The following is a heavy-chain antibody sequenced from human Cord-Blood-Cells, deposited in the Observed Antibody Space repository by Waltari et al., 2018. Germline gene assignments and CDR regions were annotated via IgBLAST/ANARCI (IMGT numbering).Heavy chain of an antibody. CDR3: AREYSGSYYRWFDP. J-gene: IGHJ5*02. Sequence: QVQLQESGPGLVKPSETLSLTCTVSGGSISSYYWSWIRQPAGEGLELIGRIYTRGGTNYNPSLSSRVTRSVDTSKNQCSRKLGSVTAADTAVYYGAREYSGSYYRWFDPWGQGTLVTVSS. CDR1: GGSISSYY. D-gene: IGHD1-26*01. CDR2: IYTRGGT. V-gene: IGHV4-4*07.